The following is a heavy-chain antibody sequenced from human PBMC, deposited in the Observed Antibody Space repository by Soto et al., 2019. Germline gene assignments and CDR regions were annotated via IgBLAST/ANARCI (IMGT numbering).Heavy chain of an antibody. V-gene: IGHV3-21*04. CDR3: ARYRHDSGDFNWFDP. J-gene: IGHJ5*02. Sequence: EVRLVESGGGLVKPGESLRLSCAASGFTFSDFGMNWVRQAPGKGLEWVSSIGRAGGNIYYADSLQGRFTISRDDPNNLVYLQMSRLRPEDTAIYYCARYRHDSGDFNWFDPWGQGTLVTVSS. CDR1: GFTFSDFG. D-gene: IGHD4-17*01. CDR2: IGRAGGNI.